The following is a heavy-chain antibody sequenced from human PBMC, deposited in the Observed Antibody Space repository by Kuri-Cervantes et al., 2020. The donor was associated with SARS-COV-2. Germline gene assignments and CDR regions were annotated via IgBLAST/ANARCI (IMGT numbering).Heavy chain of an antibody. D-gene: IGHD6-13*01. V-gene: IGHV3-21*06. CDR2: ITSTGSAV. J-gene: IGHJ4*02. CDR3: ARTTYSTRPTPFDL. Sequence: GESLKISCSASGFSFNIHTMYWVRRAPGKGLQWVSSITSTGSAVDYADSVKGRFIISRDNAENSLYLQMSSLRDDDTAVYYCARTTYSTRPTPFDLWGQGTLVTVSS. CDR1: GFSFNIHT.